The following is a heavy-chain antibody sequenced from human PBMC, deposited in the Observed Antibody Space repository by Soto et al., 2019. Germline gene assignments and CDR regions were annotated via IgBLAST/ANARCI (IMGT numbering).Heavy chain of an antibody. D-gene: IGHD6-13*01. Sequence: DVQLVESGGGLVQPGRSLRLSCAASGFTFDDYAMHWVRQAPGKGLEWVSGVSWHTGTIVYPDSVKGRFTISRDNAKNPLYLRMYSRSAEATAVNYCAQDMRGGSSSSRYYYGLDFWGKGSPVTVAS. V-gene: IGHV3-9*01. CDR2: VSWHTGTI. CDR3: AQDMRGGSSSSRYYYGLDF. J-gene: IGHJ6*04. CDR1: GFTFDDYA.